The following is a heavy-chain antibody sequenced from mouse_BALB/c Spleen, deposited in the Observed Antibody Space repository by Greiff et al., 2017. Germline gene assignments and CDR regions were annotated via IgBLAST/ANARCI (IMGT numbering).Heavy chain of an antibody. J-gene: IGHJ3*01. Sequence: DVQLVESGGDLVKPGGSLKLSCAASGFTFSDYYMYWVRQTPEKRLEWVATISDGGSYTYYPDSVKGRFTISRDNAKNNLYLQMSSLKSEDTAMYYCARGPSYPSWFAYWGQGTLVTVSA. CDR2: ISDGGSYT. D-gene: IGHD2-10*01. V-gene: IGHV5-4*02. CDR1: GFTFSDYY. CDR3: ARGPSYPSWFAY.